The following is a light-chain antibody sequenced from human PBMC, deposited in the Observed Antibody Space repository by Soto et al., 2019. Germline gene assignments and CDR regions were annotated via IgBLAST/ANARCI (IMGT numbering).Light chain of an antibody. Sequence: QSALTQPASVSGSPGQSITMSCTGTSRDVGSYNLVSWYQQHPGKAPKLVIYEGSKRPSGVSNRFSGSKSGNTASLTISGLQAEDEADYYCCSYAGSSTFWVFGGGTKLTVL. CDR1: SRDVGSYNL. CDR3: CSYAGSSTFWV. V-gene: IGLV2-23*03. J-gene: IGLJ3*02. CDR2: EGS.